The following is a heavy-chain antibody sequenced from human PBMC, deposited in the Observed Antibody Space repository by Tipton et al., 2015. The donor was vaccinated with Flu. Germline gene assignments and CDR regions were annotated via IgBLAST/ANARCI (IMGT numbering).Heavy chain of an antibody. D-gene: IGHD6-6*01. CDR1: GGSISSYY. CDR2: IYYSGST. Sequence: TLSLTCTVSGGSISSYYWSWIRQPPGKGLEWIGYIYYSGSTNYNPSPKSRVTISVDTSKNQFSLKLSSVTAADTAVYYCASRTYSSSSQYYYYYMDVWGKGATVTVSS. CDR3: ASRTYSSSSQYYYYYMDV. J-gene: IGHJ6*03. V-gene: IGHV4-59*01.